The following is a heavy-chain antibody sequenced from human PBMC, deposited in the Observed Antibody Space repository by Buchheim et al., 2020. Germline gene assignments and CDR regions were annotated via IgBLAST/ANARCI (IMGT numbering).Heavy chain of an antibody. CDR1: GGSISSGGYY. J-gene: IGHJ4*02. CDR2: IYYSGST. D-gene: IGHD3-10*01. CDR3: ARLSGSGSYYTLPQYFDY. V-gene: IGHV4-31*03. Sequence: QVQLQESGPGLVKPSQTLSLTCTVSGGSISSGGYYCSWIRQHPGKGLEWIGYIYYSGSTYYNTSLKSRVTISVDTSKNQFSLKLSSGTAADTAVYYCARLSGSGSYYTLPQYFDYWGQGTL.